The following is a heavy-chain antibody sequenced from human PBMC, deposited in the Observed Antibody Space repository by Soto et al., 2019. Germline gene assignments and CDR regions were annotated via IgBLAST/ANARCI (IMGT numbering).Heavy chain of an antibody. CDR1: GGSFTSNNW. V-gene: IGHV4-4*02. CDR2: IYRTGST. D-gene: IGHD1-7*01. CDR3: ASRDPGTSVDY. Sequence: VQLQESGPGLVKPSGTLSLTCAVSGGSFTSNNWWTWVRQPPGQGLEWIGEIYRTGSTNYNPSLKCRVTISLDKSENQFSLKVTSLTAADTAVYYCASRDPGTSVDYWGQGTLVAVSS. J-gene: IGHJ4*02.